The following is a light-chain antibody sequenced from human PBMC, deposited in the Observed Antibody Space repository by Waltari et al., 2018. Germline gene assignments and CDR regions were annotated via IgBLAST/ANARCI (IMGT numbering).Light chain of an antibody. V-gene: IGKV3D-15*01. CDR2: ASS. Sequence: EIVITQSPASLSVSPGERATLPCRASQSVRRNLAWYQQKPGQAPRLLIYASSTRATGVPDRFSGSGSGTDFTLTISSLQSEDFAVYYCQQDNKWPPTFGQGTKVEIK. CDR3: QQDNKWPPT. CDR1: QSVRRN. J-gene: IGKJ1*01.